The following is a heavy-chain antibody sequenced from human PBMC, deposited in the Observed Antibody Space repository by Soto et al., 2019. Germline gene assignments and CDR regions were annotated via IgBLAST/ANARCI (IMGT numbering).Heavy chain of an antibody. CDR1: GFTFNEFW. CDR2: IKADGSAK. Sequence: EVQLVESGGGLVQPGGSLRLSCAASGFTFNEFWMIWVRQAPGKGLEWVANIKADGSAKGYVDSVKGRFTISRDNAKNSLCLQMNGLRAEYTAVYYCGKDFGGTFWGQGSLVIVSS. CDR3: GKDFGGTF. J-gene: IGHJ4*02. V-gene: IGHV3-7*05. D-gene: IGHD1-7*01.